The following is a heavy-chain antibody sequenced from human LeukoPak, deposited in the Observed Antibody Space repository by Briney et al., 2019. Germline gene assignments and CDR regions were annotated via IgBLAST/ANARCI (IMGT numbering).Heavy chain of an antibody. Sequence: SETLSLTCTVSGGSISSGGYYWSWIRQHPGKGLEWIGFFYYSGSTYYIPSLKSRLTISIDTSENQFSLKVSSVTAADTAVYYCARGSPGDAFDIWGQGTLITVSS. CDR2: FYYSGST. CDR1: GGSISSGGYY. J-gene: IGHJ3*02. CDR3: ARGSPGDAFDI. V-gene: IGHV4-31*03.